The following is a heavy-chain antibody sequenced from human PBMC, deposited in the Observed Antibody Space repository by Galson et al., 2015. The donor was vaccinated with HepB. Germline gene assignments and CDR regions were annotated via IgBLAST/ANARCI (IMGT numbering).Heavy chain of an antibody. V-gene: IGHV3-9*01. CDR1: GFTFDGYA. J-gene: IGHJ4*02. Sequence: SLRLSCAASGFTFDGYAMHWVRQAPGKGLEWVSGISRNSDSVAYADSVKGRFTISRDNAKKSLYLRMNSLRAEDTALYYCAKDIRRKTGNYAASDYWGQGTLVTVSS. CDR3: AKDIRRKTGNYAASDY. CDR2: ISRNSDSV. D-gene: IGHD1-7*01.